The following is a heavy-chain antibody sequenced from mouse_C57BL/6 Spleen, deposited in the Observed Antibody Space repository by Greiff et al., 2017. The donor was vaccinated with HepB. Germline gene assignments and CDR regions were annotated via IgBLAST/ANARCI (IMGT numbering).Heavy chain of an antibody. V-gene: IGHV1-55*01. Sequence: QVQLKESGAELVKPGASVKMSCKASGYTFTSYWITWVKQRPGQGLEWIGDIYPGRGSTNYNEKFKSKATLTVDTSSSTAYMQLSSLTSEDSAVYYCAIAYYSNYEGDWGQGTTLTVSS. D-gene: IGHD2-5*01. J-gene: IGHJ2*01. CDR2: IYPGRGST. CDR1: GYTFTSYW. CDR3: AIAYYSNYEGD.